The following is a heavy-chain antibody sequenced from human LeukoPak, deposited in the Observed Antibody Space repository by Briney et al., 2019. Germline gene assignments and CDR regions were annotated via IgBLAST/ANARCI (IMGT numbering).Heavy chain of an antibody. J-gene: IGHJ4*02. CDR2: IWYDGSNK. V-gene: IGHV3-33*01. Sequence: GGSLRLSCAASGVAFYSPGMDWVLQAPGKGLEWVAVIWYDGSNKDYADSVKGRFTISRDNSKNTLYLQMNSLRAEDTAVYYCARARNNYDRSGFSALDYWGQGTLVTVSS. CDR3: ARARNNYDRSGFSALDY. CDR1: GVAFYSPG. D-gene: IGHD3-22*01.